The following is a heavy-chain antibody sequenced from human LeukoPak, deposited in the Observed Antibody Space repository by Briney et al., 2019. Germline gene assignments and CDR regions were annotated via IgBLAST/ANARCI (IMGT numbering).Heavy chain of an antibody. CDR1: GFTFGSYA. CDR2: VSANGGST. D-gene: IGHD3-3*01. V-gene: IGHV3-23*01. Sequence: QPGGSLRLSCAASGFTFGSYAMSWVRQAPGKGLEWVSSVSANGGSTYYADSVKGRFTISRDNSKNTLYLHMNSLRAEDTAVYYCAKDLEWLSYFDYWGQGTLVTVSS. J-gene: IGHJ4*02. CDR3: AKDLEWLSYFDY.